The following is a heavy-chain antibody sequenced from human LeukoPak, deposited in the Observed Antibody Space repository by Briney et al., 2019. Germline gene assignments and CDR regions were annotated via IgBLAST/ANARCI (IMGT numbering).Heavy chain of an antibody. D-gene: IGHD6-19*01. Sequence: GSLRLSCAASGFTFSDYAMSWVRQAPGKGLEWVSAISGSGGSTYYADSVKGRFTISRDNSKNTLYLQMNSLRAEDTAVYYCAKVSHSSGWYKVYYYYYMDVWGKGTTVTVSS. CDR1: GFTFSDYA. CDR3: AKVSHSSGWYKVYYYYYMDV. J-gene: IGHJ6*03. CDR2: ISGSGGST. V-gene: IGHV3-23*01.